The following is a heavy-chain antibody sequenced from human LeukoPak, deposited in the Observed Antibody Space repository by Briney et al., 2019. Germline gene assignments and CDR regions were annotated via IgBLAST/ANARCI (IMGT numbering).Heavy chain of an antibody. V-gene: IGHV4-59*01. D-gene: IGHD6-13*01. J-gene: IGHJ6*02. Sequence: NPSETLSLTCTVSGGSISSYYWSWIRQPPGKGLEWIGYIYYSGSTNYNPSLKSRVTISVDTSKNQFSLKLSSVTAADTAVYYCARGSSWYHYYYGMDVWGQGTTVTVSS. CDR3: ARGSSWYHYYYGMDV. CDR1: GGSISSYY. CDR2: IYYSGST.